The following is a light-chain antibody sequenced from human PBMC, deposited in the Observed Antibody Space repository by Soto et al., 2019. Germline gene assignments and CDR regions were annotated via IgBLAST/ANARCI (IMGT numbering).Light chain of an antibody. CDR2: DVS. J-gene: IGLJ2*01. CDR1: SSDVGGYNY. Sequence: QPASVSGSPGQSITISCTGTSSDVGGYNYVSWYQQHPGKAPKLMIYDVSNRPSGVSNRFSGSKSGNTASLTISGLQAEDEADYYCSSYTSSSTKVFGGGTKLTVL. CDR3: SSYTSSSTKV. V-gene: IGLV2-14*01.